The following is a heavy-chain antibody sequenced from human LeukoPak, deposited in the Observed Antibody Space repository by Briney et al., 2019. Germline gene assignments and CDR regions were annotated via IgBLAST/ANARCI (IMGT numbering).Heavy chain of an antibody. D-gene: IGHD4-17*01. Sequence: GESLKISCKISGYILTNNWIGWVRQVPGKGLEWMGLIYPGDSDTRYSPSFQGQVTISADKSISTAYLQWSSLKASDTAMYYCARHPLTTVTPGHYYYYMDVWGKGTTVTVSS. CDR3: ARHPLTTVTPGHYYYYMDV. CDR2: IYPGDSDT. CDR1: GYILTNNW. J-gene: IGHJ6*03. V-gene: IGHV5-51*01.